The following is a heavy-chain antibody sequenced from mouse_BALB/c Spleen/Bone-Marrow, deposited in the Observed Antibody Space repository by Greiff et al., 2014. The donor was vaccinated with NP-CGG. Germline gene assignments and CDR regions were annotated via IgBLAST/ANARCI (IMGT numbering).Heavy chain of an antibody. CDR2: IDPANGNT. D-gene: IGHD2-2*01. CDR3: ASYVYGYYFDY. CDR1: GFNIKDTY. Sequence: DVKLQESGAELVKPGASVKLSCTASGFNIKDTYMHWVKQRPEQGLEWTGRIDPANGNTKYDPKFQGKATITADTSSNTAYLQLSSLTSEDTAVYYCASYVYGYYFDYWGQGTTLTVSS. V-gene: IGHV14-3*02. J-gene: IGHJ2*01.